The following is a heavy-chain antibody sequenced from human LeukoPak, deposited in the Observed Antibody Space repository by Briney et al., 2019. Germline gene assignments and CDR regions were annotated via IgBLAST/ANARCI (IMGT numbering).Heavy chain of an antibody. D-gene: IGHD2/OR15-2a*01. J-gene: IGHJ4*02. Sequence: SQTLSLTCAISGDSVSSNSAAWNWIRQSPSRGLEWLGRTYYRSNWYNDYALSVKIRIVIIPDTSKNHISLHLNSVTPKDTAMYYCAREGNLTFYRHLDYCGQGTLVTVSS. CDR3: AREGNLTFYRHLDY. V-gene: IGHV6-1*01. CDR2: TYYRSNWYN. CDR1: GDSVSSNSAA.